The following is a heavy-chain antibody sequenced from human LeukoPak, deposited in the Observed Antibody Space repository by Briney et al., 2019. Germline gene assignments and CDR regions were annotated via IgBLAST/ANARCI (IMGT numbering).Heavy chain of an antibody. D-gene: IGHD4-17*01. CDR2: ISGSGSST. CDR3: AKDVVSGDYSYFDY. V-gene: IGHV3-23*01. Sequence: GGSLRLSCAASGFTFSSYAMSWVRQAPGKGLEWVSAISGSGSSTYYADSVKGRFTISRDNSKNTLYLQMNSLRAEDTAVYYCAKDVVSGDYSYFDYWGQGTLVTVSS. CDR1: GFTFSSYA. J-gene: IGHJ4*02.